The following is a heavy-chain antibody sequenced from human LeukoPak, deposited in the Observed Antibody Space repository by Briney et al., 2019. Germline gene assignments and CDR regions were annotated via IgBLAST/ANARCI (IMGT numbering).Heavy chain of an antibody. CDR1: GYTLTELS. V-gene: IGHV1-2*04. D-gene: IGHD3-10*01. CDR2: INPNSGGT. CDR3: ARDTAYGLGELSP. J-gene: IGHJ5*02. Sequence: ASVKVSCKVSGYTLTELSMHWVRQAPGQGLEWMGWINPNSGGTNYAQKFQGWVTMTRDTSISTAYMELSRLRSDDTAVYYCARDTAYGLGELSPWGQGTLVTVSS.